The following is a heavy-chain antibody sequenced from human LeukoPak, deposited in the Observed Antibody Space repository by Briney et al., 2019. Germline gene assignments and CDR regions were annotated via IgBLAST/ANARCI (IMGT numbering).Heavy chain of an antibody. CDR2: ISGSGDST. J-gene: IGHJ3*02. CDR1: GFTFSTYG. V-gene: IGHV3-23*01. D-gene: IGHD2-21*01. CDR3: ARTLLDAFDI. Sequence: GGSLRLSCAASGFTFSTYGMSWVRQAPGKGLEWVSAISGSGDSTYYADSVKGRFTISRDNAKNSLYLQMNSLRAEDTAVYYCARTLLDAFDIWGQGTMVTVSS.